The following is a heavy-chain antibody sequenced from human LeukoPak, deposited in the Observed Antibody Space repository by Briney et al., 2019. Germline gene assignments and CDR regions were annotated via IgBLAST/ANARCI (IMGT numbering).Heavy chain of an antibody. CDR3: ARDVHGDYGSGWFDP. Sequence: SVKVSCKTSGGTFNNSAISWVRQAPGQGLEWLGGIMPLFGTAGYAQKFQGRVTITKDESTGTVYLELTSLTSDDTAVYYCARDVHGDYGSGWFDPWGQGTLVSVSS. CDR1: GGTFNNSA. D-gene: IGHD4-17*01. CDR2: IMPLFGTA. J-gene: IGHJ5*02. V-gene: IGHV1-69*05.